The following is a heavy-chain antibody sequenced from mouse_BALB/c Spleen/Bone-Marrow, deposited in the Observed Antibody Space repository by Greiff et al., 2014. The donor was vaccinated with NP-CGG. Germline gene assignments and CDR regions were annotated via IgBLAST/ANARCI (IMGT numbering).Heavy chain of an antibody. J-gene: IGHJ2*01. CDR2: ILPGSGST. CDR3: AREDYYGSSYGDY. Sequence: VKLVESGAELMKPGASVKISCKATGYTFSSYWIEWVKQRPGHGLGWIGEILPGSGSTNYNEKFKGKATFTADTSSNTAYMQLSSLTSEDSAVYYCAREDYYGSSYGDYWGQGTTLTVSS. D-gene: IGHD1-1*01. CDR1: GYTFSSYW. V-gene: IGHV1-9*01.